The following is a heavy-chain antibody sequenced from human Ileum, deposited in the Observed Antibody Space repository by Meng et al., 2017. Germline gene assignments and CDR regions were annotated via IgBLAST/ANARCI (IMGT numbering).Heavy chain of an antibody. J-gene: IGHJ4*02. V-gene: IGHV4-4*02. CDR3: ARRPRYDGSAYYPAFEY. CDR2: IHHGGST. D-gene: IGHD3-22*01. CDR1: GGSISTNHL. Sequence: QVQLQGSGPGLVKASGTLSLTCAVSGGSISTNHLWSWVRQPPGKGLEWIGEIHHGGSTNYNPSLKSRVVISIDNSKSQFSLELTSVTAADTAVYYCARRPRYDGSAYYPAFEYWGQGTLVTVSS.